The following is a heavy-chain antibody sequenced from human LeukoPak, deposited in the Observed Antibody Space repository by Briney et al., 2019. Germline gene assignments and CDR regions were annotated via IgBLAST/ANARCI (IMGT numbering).Heavy chain of an antibody. V-gene: IGHV4-59*01. CDR2: IYYRGST. CDR3: ARGGDYGDLRYFDY. Sequence: SETLSLTCTVSGGSINNYYWSWIRQPPGKGLEWIGYIYYRGSTNYNPSLKSRVTFSVDTSKNQFSLELNSVTAADTAVYYCARGGDYGDLRYFDYWGQGTLVTVSS. J-gene: IGHJ4*02. D-gene: IGHD4-17*01. CDR1: GGSINNYY.